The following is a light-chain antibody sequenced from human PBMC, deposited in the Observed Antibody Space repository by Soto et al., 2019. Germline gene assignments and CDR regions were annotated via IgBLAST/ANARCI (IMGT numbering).Light chain of an antibody. CDR1: SSNIGSNY. J-gene: IGLJ2*01. CDR2: RHN. V-gene: IGLV1-47*01. CDR3: AAWDDSLSGVV. Sequence: QSVLTQPPSASRTPGQRVTISCSGSSSNIGSNYVYWYQQLPGTAPKLLIYRHNQRPSGVPDRFSGSKSGTSASLAISGLRSEDEADYYCAAWDDSLSGVVFGGGTKLTVL.